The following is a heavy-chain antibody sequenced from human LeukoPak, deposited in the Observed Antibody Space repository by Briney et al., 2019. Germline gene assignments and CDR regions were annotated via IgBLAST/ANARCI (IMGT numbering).Heavy chain of an antibody. Sequence: GGTLRLSCAASGFTFSSYGMHWVRQAPGKGLEWVAVISYDGSNKYYADSVKGRFTISRDNSKNTLYLQMNSLRAEDTAVYYCAKLAYGDYDYWGQGTLVTVSS. CDR3: AKLAYGDYDY. CDR2: ISYDGSNK. J-gene: IGHJ4*02. V-gene: IGHV3-30*18. D-gene: IGHD4-17*01. CDR1: GFTFSSYG.